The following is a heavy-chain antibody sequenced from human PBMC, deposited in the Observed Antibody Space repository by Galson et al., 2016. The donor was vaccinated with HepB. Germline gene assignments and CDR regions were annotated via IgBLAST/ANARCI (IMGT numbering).Heavy chain of an antibody. D-gene: IGHD6-19*01. Sequence: SLRLSCAASGFIFSDHYMGWVRQAPGKGLEWVANIKQDGCDKYYVGSLKGRFTISRDNTKNSLYLQMNSLRAEDTAVYYCAKAASGWYHSFDYWGQGTLVTVSA. J-gene: IGHJ4*02. CDR3: AKAASGWYHSFDY. CDR2: IKQDGCDK. V-gene: IGHV3-7*05. CDR1: GFIFSDHY.